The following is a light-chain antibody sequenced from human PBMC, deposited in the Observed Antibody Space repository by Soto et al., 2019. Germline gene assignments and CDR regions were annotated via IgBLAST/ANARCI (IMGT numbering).Light chain of an antibody. CDR3: RSYAGSNNYV. Sequence: QSALTQPPSASVSPGQSVTISCTGTSSDVGAHNFVSWHQQHPGKAPKLMVYEVSKRPSGVPDRFSGSKSGNTASLTVSGLQAEDEADYYCRSYAGSNNYVFGTGTKVTVL. V-gene: IGLV2-8*01. CDR1: SSDVGAHNF. CDR2: EVS. J-gene: IGLJ1*01.